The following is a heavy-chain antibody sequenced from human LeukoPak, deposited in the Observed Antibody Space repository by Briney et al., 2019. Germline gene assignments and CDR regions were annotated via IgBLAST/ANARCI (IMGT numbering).Heavy chain of an antibody. J-gene: IGHJ4*02. CDR3: ASSGKAHGYGEYSFDY. D-gene: IGHD4-17*01. CDR2: MNPNSGNT. Sequence: GASVKVSCKASGYTFTSYDINWVRQATGQGLEWMGWMNPNSGNTGYAQKFQGRVTITRNTSISTAYMELSSLRSEDTAVYYCASSGKAHGYGEYSFDYWGQGTLVTVSS. CDR1: GYTFTSYD. V-gene: IGHV1-8*03.